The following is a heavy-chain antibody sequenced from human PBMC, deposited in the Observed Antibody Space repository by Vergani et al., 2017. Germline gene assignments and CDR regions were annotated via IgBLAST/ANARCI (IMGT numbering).Heavy chain of an antibody. V-gene: IGHV3-33*01. D-gene: IGHD6-13*01. CDR3: ARDGSRRIGNWFDP. J-gene: IGHJ5*02. CDR2: IWYDGSNK. Sequence: QEQLVESGGGVVQPGRSLRLSCAASGFTFCSYGMHWVRQAPGKGLEWVAVIWYDGSNKYYADSVKGRFTISRDNSKNTLYLQMNSLRAEDTAVYYCARDGSRRIGNWFDPWGQGTLVTVSS. CDR1: GFTFCSYG.